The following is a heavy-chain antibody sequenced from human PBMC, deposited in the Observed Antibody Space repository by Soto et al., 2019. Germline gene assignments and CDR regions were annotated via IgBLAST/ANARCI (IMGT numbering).Heavy chain of an antibody. Sequence: GGSLRLSCAASGFTFSSYAMSWVRQAPGKGLEWVSAISGSGGSTYYADSVKGRFTISRDNSKNTLYLQMNSLRAEDTAVYYCASWDIVVVPAAEAYFDYWGQGTLVT. CDR1: GFTFSSYA. CDR3: ASWDIVVVPAAEAYFDY. J-gene: IGHJ4*02. D-gene: IGHD2-2*01. V-gene: IGHV3-23*01. CDR2: ISGSGGST.